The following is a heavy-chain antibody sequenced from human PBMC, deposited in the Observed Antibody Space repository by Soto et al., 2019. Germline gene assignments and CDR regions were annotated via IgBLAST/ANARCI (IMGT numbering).Heavy chain of an antibody. J-gene: IGHJ6*02. CDR2: ISSSSSTI. Sequence: TGGSLRLSCAAAGFPFSSYSMNWVRPAPGKGLEWVSYISSSSSTIYYADSVKGRFTISRDNAKNSLYLQMNSLRDEDTAVYYCARPEYSSSSYGMDVWGQGTTVTVSS. V-gene: IGHV3-48*02. D-gene: IGHD6-6*01. CDR1: GFPFSSYS. CDR3: ARPEYSSSSYGMDV.